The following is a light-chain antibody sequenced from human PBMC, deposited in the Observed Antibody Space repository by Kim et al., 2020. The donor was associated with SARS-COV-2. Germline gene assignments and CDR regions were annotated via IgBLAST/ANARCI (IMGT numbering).Light chain of an antibody. Sequence: PGQSVTISCTETSNDVGGYNYVSWYQQHPGKAPKIMIYDVSNRPSGVPDRFSGSKSGNTASLTISGLQPEDEADYYCCSYAGSYTVFGGGTQLTVL. V-gene: IGLV2-11*03. CDR3: CSYAGSYTV. CDR1: SNDVGGYNY. CDR2: DVS. J-gene: IGLJ2*01.